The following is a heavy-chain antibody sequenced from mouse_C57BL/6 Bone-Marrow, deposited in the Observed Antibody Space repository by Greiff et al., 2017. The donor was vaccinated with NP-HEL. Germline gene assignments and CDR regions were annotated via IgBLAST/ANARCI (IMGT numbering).Heavy chain of an antibody. J-gene: IGHJ2*01. CDR2: INPSSGYT. V-gene: IGHV1-4*01. D-gene: IGHD1-1*01. CDR1: GYTFTSYT. CDR3: ARNPLYYGSSD. Sequence: VHLVESGAELARPGASVKMSCKASGYTFTSYTMHWVKQRPGQGLEWIGYINPSSGYTKYNQKFKDKATLTADKSSSTAYMQLSSLTSEDSAVYYCARNPLYYGSSDWGQGTTLTVSS.